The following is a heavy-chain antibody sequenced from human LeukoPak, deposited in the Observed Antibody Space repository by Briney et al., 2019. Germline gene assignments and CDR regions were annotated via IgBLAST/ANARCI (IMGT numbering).Heavy chain of an antibody. D-gene: IGHD2-2*01. CDR3: ARVTWGDELLSGIDY. CDR2: ISAYNGNT. J-gene: IGHJ4*02. V-gene: IGHV1-18*01. Sequence: GASVKVSCKASGYTFTSYGISWVRQAPGQGLEWMGWISAYNGNTNYAQKLQGRVTMTTDTSTSTAYMELRSLRSDDTAVYYCARVTWGDELLSGIDYWGQGTLVTVSS. CDR1: GYTFTSYG.